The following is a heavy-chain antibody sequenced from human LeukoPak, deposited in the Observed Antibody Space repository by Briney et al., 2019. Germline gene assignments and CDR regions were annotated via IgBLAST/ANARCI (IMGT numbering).Heavy chain of an antibody. D-gene: IGHD3-3*01. J-gene: IGHJ4*02. CDR3: ATHDAERYDFWSGYYSADY. V-gene: IGHV3-23*01. Sequence: PGGSLRLSCAASGSTFSSYAMSWVRQAPGKGLEWVSAISGSGGSTYYADSVKGRFTISRDNSKNTLYLQMNSLRAEDTAVYYCATHDAERYDFWSGYYSADYWGQGTLVTVSS. CDR1: GSTFSSYA. CDR2: ISGSGGST.